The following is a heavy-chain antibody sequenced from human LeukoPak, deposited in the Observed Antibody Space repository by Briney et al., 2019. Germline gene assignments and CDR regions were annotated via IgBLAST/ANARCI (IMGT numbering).Heavy chain of an antibody. D-gene: IGHD3-22*01. CDR1: GFTFSSYS. CDR2: ISSNGDST. V-gene: IGHV3-64*01. Sequence: GGSLRLSCAASGFTFSSYSMHWVRQAPGKGLEYVSAISSNGDSTYYANSVKGRFTISRDNSKNTLYLQMNSLRAEDTAVYYCAKEIYYDSSLVWGQGTLVTVSS. CDR3: AKEIYYDSSLV. J-gene: IGHJ4*02.